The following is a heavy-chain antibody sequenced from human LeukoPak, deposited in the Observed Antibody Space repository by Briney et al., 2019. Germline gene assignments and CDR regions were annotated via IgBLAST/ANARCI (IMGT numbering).Heavy chain of an antibody. CDR1: GFTFSGDA. CDR3: AKAHDYGDY. CDR2: ISGSGGST. V-gene: IGHV3-23*01. J-gene: IGHJ4*02. Sequence: GSLRLSCSASGFTFSGDAMIWFRQPPGQVLEWFSAISGSGGSTYYADSVKGRFTISRDNSKNTLYLQMNSLRAEDTAVYYCAKAHDYGDYWGQGTLVTVSS.